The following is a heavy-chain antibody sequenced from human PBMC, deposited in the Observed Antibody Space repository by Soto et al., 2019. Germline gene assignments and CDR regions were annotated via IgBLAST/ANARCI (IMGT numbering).Heavy chain of an antibody. CDR2: IYSAGST. Sequence: GGSLRLSCAASGLTVSSSYMSWVRQAPRKGLQWVSVIYSAGSTYYANSVKGRFTISGDSSTNMVYLQMSSLTDEDTAVYYCAGARETEYSSATFFDILGQGALVTVSS. CDR1: GLTVSSSY. V-gene: IGHV3-53*01. J-gene: IGHJ4*02. D-gene: IGHD5-18*01. CDR3: AGARETEYSSATFFDI.